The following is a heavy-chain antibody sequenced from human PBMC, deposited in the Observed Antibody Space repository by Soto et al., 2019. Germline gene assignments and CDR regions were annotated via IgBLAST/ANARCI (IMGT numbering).Heavy chain of an antibody. CDR3: ARSGHSFEGAV. Sequence: SETLCLTCTVSGASMENHYGSWIRQPPGKGLEYIGYMFYTGRADYNASFTSRVTMSVDTSNNQFSLKLRSVSAADTAVYYCARSGHSFEGAVWC. CDR2: MFYTGRA. CDR1: GASMENHY. V-gene: IGHV4-59*11. D-gene: IGHD3-16*01. J-gene: IGHJ3*01.